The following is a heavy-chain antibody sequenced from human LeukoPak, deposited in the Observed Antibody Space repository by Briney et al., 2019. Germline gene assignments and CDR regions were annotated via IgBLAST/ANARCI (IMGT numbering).Heavy chain of an antibody. CDR1: GASIGNYY. D-gene: IGHD2-2*01. CDR2: LYYSGST. V-gene: IGHV4-59*01. CDR3: ATRISSNYPPNAFDI. Sequence: SETLSLTCTVSGASIGNYYWSWIRQPPGKGLEWIGYLYYSGSTNYNPSLYSRVTISVDTSKNQFSLKLSSVTAADTAVYYCATRISSNYPPNAFDIWGQGTMVTVSS. J-gene: IGHJ3*02.